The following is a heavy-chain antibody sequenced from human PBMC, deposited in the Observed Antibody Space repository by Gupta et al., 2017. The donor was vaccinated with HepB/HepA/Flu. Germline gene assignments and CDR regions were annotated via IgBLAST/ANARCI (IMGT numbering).Heavy chain of an antibody. Sequence: QVQLVEYGGDVVQPGRSLRLSCAASGSTFSSYAMHWVRKAPGKGLEWVAVIAYDGSNKYYADSVKGRFTIARDNSKNTLYLQMNSLRAEDTAVYYCARDYYDSSGDYKNPNWYFDLGGRGTLVTVSS. CDR3: ARDYYDSSGDYKNPNWYFDL. V-gene: IGHV3-30*01. CDR2: IAYDGSNK. CDR1: GSTFSSYA. J-gene: IGHJ2*01. D-gene: IGHD3-22*01.